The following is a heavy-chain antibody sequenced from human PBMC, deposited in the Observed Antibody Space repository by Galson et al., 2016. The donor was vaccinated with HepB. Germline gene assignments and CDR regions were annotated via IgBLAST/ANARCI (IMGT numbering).Heavy chain of an antibody. CDR1: GFTFSNYA. D-gene: IGHD2-15*01. CDR3: AKGYCSGGSCQGAFDY. V-gene: IGHV3-21*04. CDR2: ISSSSSHI. Sequence: SLRLSCAASGFTFSNYAMNWVRQAPGKGLEWVSSISSSSSHIYYAGSVKGRFTISRDNAKNSLYLQMNSLRAEDTAVYYCAKGYCSGGSCQGAFDYWGQGTLVTVSS. J-gene: IGHJ4*02.